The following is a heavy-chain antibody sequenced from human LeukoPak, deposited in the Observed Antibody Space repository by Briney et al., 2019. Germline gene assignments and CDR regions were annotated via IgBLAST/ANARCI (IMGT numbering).Heavy chain of an antibody. D-gene: IGHD6-13*01. V-gene: IGHV1-46*01. J-gene: IGHJ4*02. CDR2: INPSGGST. CDR1: GYTFTSYY. CDR3: ARDLSGIAAAGTLDY. Sequence: ASVKVSRKASGYTFTSYYMHWVRQAPGQGLEWMGIINPSGGSTSYAQKFQGRVTMTRDMSTSTVYMELSSLRSEDTAVYYCARDLSGIAAAGTLDYWGQGTLVTVSS.